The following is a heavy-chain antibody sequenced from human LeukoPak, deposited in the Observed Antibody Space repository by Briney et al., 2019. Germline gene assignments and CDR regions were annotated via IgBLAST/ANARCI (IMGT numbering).Heavy chain of an antibody. CDR1: GYTFTSYD. D-gene: IGHD3-16*01. J-gene: IGHJ3*01. CDR2: MNPNSGNT. Sequence: GASVKVSCKASGYTFTSYDINWVRQATGQGLEGMGRMNPNSGNTGYAQKFQGRVAITRNTSISTAYMDLTSLRSEDTAMYYCARGRSWWGIAFDFWGQGTMVTVSS. V-gene: IGHV1-8*01. CDR3: ARGRSWWGIAFDF.